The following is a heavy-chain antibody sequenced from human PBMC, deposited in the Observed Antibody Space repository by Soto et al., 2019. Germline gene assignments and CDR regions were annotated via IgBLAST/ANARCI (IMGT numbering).Heavy chain of an antibody. CDR2: LDADGSST. CDR1: GFTLSNYW. CDR3: ARGSPANWFDP. V-gene: IGHV3-74*01. Sequence: HPGGSLRLSCAASGFTLSNYWMHWVRHAPGKGLVWVSRLDADGSSTNYADSVKGRFTISRDNAKNTLYLQLNSLRAEDTAVYYCARGSPANWFDPWGQGTLVTVSS. J-gene: IGHJ5*02.